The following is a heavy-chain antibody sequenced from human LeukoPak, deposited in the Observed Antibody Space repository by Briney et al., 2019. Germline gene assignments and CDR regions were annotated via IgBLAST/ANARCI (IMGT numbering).Heavy chain of an antibody. V-gene: IGHV4-38-2*02. J-gene: IGHJ6*03. D-gene: IGHD1-1*01. Sequence: SETLSLTCTVSGYSISSDYYWTWIRQPPGKGLEWIGEINHSGNTNYNLSLKSRVTISVDTSKNQFSLKLSSVTAADTAVYYCARERQRYYYYMDVWGKGTTVTISS. CDR2: INHSGNT. CDR1: GYSISSDYY. CDR3: ARERQRYYYYMDV.